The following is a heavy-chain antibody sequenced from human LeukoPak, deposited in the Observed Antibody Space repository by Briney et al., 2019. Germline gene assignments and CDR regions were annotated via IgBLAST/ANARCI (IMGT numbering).Heavy chain of an antibody. CDR1: GFTFSRNS. CDR3: AGDADSGYYYIDY. J-gene: IGHJ4*02. D-gene: IGHD3-10*01. Sequence: GGSLRLSCAASGFTFSRNSMNWVRQAPGKGLEWVSSISSGSTYIYYADSVKGRFTISRDNAKNSLYLQMNSLRADDTALYYCAGDADSGYYYIDYWGRGTLVTVSS. V-gene: IGHV3-21*01. CDR2: ISSGSTYI.